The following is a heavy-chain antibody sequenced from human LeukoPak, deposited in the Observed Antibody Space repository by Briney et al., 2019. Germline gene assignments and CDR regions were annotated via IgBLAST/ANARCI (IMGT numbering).Heavy chain of an antibody. Sequence: PGGSLRLSCAASGFTFSNYEMYWVRQAPGKGLEWVSYISYSGRTIYYADSVKGRFTISRDNAKNSLSLQMNNLRAEDTAIYYCARDRRVGATWSVGAFDIWGQGTTVTVSS. D-gene: IGHD1-26*01. CDR1: GFTFSNYE. CDR2: ISYSGRTI. CDR3: ARDRRVGATWSVGAFDI. V-gene: IGHV3-48*03. J-gene: IGHJ3*02.